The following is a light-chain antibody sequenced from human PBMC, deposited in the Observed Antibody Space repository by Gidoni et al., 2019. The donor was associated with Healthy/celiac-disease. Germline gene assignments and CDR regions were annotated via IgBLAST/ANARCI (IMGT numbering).Light chain of an antibody. Sequence: DIQMTQSPSSQSASVGDRVTITCRASQSIISYLNWYQQKPGKAPKLLIYAASSLQSGVPSRFSGSGSGTDFTLTISSLQPEDFATYYCQQSYSTPRTFGQGTKVEIK. CDR3: QQSYSTPRT. CDR1: QSIISY. V-gene: IGKV1-39*01. CDR2: AAS. J-gene: IGKJ1*01.